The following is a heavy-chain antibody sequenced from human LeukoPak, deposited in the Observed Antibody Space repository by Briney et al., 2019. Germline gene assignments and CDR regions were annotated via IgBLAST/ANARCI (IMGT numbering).Heavy chain of an antibody. CDR2: IRPNTNTI. Sequence: GGSLRLSCAASGFTFSDYSMNWVRQAPGKGLEWISYIRPNTNTIYYADSVKGRFTISRDYGENSLYLQMNSLRDEDTAVYYCARDSPAGTSWRSEPTFDYWGQGTLVTVTS. CDR1: GFTFSDYS. V-gene: IGHV3-48*02. D-gene: IGHD2-2*01. CDR3: ARDSPAGTSWRSEPTFDY. J-gene: IGHJ4*02.